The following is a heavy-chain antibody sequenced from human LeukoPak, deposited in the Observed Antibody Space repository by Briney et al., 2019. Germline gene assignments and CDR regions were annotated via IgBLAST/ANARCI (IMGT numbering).Heavy chain of an antibody. D-gene: IGHD6-25*01. J-gene: IGHJ4*02. CDR1: GFTFGDYA. CDR2: IKSKTDGGTT. Sequence: EAGGSLRLSCTASGFTFGDYAMSWFRQAPGKGLEWVGRIKSKTDGGTTDYAAPVKGRFTISRDDSKNTLYLQMNSLKTEDTAVYYCTTLVSRAALYYFDYWGQGTLVTVSS. CDR3: TTLVSRAALYYFDY. V-gene: IGHV3-15*01.